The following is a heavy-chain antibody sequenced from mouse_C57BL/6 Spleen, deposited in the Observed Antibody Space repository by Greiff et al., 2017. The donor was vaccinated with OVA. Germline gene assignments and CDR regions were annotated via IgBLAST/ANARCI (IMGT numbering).Heavy chain of an antibody. CDR1: GYTFTDYE. CDR2: IDPDTGGT. J-gene: IGHJ2*01. V-gene: IGHV1-15*01. Sequence: QVQLQQSGAELVRPGASVTLSCKASGYTFTDYEMHWVKQTPVHGLEWIGAIDPDTGGTAYNQKFKGKAILTAYKSSSTAYMELRSLTSADSAVYYCTRGSPYYSSFAYWGQGTTLTVSS. D-gene: IGHD2-5*01. CDR3: TRGSPYYSSFAY.